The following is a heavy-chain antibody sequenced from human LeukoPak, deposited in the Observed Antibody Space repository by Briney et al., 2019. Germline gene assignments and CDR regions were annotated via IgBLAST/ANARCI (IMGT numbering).Heavy chain of an antibody. D-gene: IGHD2/OR15-2a*01. CDR1: GYTFIGYY. CDR2: INPDSGCT. CDR3: ACSFCDTLNSDDFDF. J-gene: IGHJ3*01. Sequence: ASVKVSCKASGYTFIGYYMHWVRQAPGQGLEWMGWINPDSGCTNNAQKFQGRVTMTRDTSISTAYMELSRLRSDDTAVYYCACSFCDTLNSDDFDFWGQGTMVIVSS. V-gene: IGHV1-2*02.